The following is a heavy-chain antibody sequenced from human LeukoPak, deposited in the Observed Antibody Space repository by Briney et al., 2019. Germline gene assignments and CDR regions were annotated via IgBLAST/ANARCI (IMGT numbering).Heavy chain of an antibody. V-gene: IGHV3-15*01. J-gene: IGHJ4*02. CDR2: IKSKGDGETI. CDR3: TTDLGLTMIRGVIVY. CDR1: GFTFTNAW. Sequence: GGSLRLSCAASGFTFTNAWMSWVRPAARKGLEWVGRIKSKGDGETIDNAAPVKGRFTMSRDDSKATLYLQMNSLKAEDTAVYYCTTDLGLTMIRGVIVYWGQGALVTVSS. D-gene: IGHD3-10*01.